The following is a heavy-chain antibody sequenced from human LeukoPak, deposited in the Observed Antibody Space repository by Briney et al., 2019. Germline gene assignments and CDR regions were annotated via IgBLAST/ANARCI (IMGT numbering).Heavy chain of an antibody. V-gene: IGHV3-15*01. CDR2: IKSKVHGGTL. Sequence: PGGTLRLSCVGSGFTFSDAWMNWLRQAPGKGLEWVGRIKSKVHGGTLEYAAPVKGRFTISRDDSENTLHLQMSSLTTEATAVYYCATDRDSTHLNYWGQGTLVTVSS. D-gene: IGHD5-24*01. CDR1: GFTFSDAW. CDR3: ATDRDSTHLNY. J-gene: IGHJ4*02.